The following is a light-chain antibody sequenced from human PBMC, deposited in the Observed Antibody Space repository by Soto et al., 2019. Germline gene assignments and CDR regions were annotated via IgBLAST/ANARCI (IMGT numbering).Light chain of an antibody. CDR2: DSS. CDR3: QQRSNWPPLFT. CDR1: QSVSSY. J-gene: IGKJ3*01. Sequence: EIVLTQSPATLSLSPGERATLSCRASQSVSSYLAWYQQKPGQAPRLLIYDSSNRDTGIPARFSGSGSGTDFNITISSRERQDFAVYYSQQRSNWPPLFTFGPGTKVDIK. V-gene: IGKV3-11*01.